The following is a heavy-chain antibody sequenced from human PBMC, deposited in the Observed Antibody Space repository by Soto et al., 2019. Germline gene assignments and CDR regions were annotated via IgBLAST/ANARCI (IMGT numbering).Heavy chain of an antibody. CDR1: GFTFGRHG. D-gene: IGHD4-17*01. CDR2: IGSDGRRD. J-gene: IGHJ4*02. CDR3: ARGDDYGDNGLDY. V-gene: IGHV3-33*01. Sequence: QVQLVESGGGVVQPGGSLRLSCAASGFTFGRHGMHWVRQAPGKGLEWVAVIGSDGRRDSYADSVKGRFTISRDNGQNTLYLRMNSLRAEDTAVYYCARGDDYGDNGLDYWGQGTLVTVSS.